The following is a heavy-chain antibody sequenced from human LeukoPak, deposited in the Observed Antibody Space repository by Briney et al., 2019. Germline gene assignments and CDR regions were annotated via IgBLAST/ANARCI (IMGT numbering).Heavy chain of an antibody. D-gene: IGHD2-2*01. CDR3: ARDRCSSASCFPLGYFDL. Sequence: GGSLRLSCATSGFTFSSSWMSWVRQAPGKGLEWVSYISGDATTSYYAGSVKGRFTISRDNAKNSLYLQMNSLRAEDTAMYYCARDRCSSASCFPLGYFDLWGRGTLVTVSS. CDR2: ISGDATTS. CDR1: GFTFSSSW. J-gene: IGHJ2*01. V-gene: IGHV3-48*04.